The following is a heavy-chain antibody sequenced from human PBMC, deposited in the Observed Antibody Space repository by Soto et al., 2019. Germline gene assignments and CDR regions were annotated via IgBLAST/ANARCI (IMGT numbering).Heavy chain of an antibody. CDR1: GFAFQNHG. CDR2: ISGSGVNA. J-gene: IGHJ2*01. Sequence: EVQLVESGGSVIRPGGSLRLSCAASGFAFQNHGMAWVRQVPGKGLEWVAGISGSGVNAGYADSVKGRFTISRDNGDNSLYLEINNLGVEDTALYHWARKPHWQDWDFDLWGRGTLVTVSS. V-gene: IGHV3-20*01. D-gene: IGHD1-1*01. CDR3: ARKPHWQDWDFDL.